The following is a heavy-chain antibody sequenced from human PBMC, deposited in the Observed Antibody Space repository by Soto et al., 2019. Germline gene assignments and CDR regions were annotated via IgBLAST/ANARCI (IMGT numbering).Heavy chain of an antibody. J-gene: IGHJ6*02. CDR3: ARRINSYDTGLDYYYFMDV. V-gene: IGHV1-46*03. CDR1: GYTFTSYY. Sequence: EASVKVSCKASGYTFTSYYMHWVRQAPGQGLEWMGIINPSGGSTSYAQKFQGRVTMTRDTSTSTVYMELSSLRSEDTAVYYCARRINSYDTGLDYYYFMDVWGQGTTVTVSS. CDR2: INPSGGST. D-gene: IGHD5-18*01.